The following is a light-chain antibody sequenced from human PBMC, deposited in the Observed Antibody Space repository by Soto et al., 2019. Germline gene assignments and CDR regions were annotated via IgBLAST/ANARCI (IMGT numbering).Light chain of an antibody. CDR1: QSVSSSY. J-gene: IGKJ2*01. CDR2: GAS. Sequence: EIVLTQSPGTLSLSPGERATLSCRASQSVSSSYLAWHQQKPGQAPRLLIYGASTMATGIPDRFSGSGSGTDFTLTISRLEPEDFAVYYCQQYGSSPPNTFGQGTKLEIK. CDR3: QQYGSSPPNT. V-gene: IGKV3-20*01.